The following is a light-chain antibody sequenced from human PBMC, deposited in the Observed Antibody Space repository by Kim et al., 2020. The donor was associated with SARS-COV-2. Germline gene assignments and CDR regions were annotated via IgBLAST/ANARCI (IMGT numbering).Light chain of an antibody. J-gene: IGLJ2*01. CDR2: KDT. V-gene: IGLV3-27*01. CDR1: VLANKF. CDR3: YSAADNSVI. Sequence: VAPGQTARITCSGDVLANKFARWFQQKSGQAPVVVIYKDTERPSEIPERFSGSSSGTTVTLTISGARFEDEADYYCYSAADNSVIFGGGTQLTVL.